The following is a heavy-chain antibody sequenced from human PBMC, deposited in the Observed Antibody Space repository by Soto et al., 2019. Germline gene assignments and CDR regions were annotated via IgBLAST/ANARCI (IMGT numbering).Heavy chain of an antibody. J-gene: IGHJ6*02. D-gene: IGHD3-10*01. CDR2: INHSGST. CDR1: GGSFSGYY. V-gene: IGHV4-34*01. CDR3: ARGRGSGSARYYYYGMDV. Sequence: SETLSLTCAVYGGSFSGYYWSWIRQPPGKGLEWIGEINHSGSTNYNPSLKSRVTISVGTSKNQFSLKLSSVTAADTAVYYCARGRGSGSARYYYYGMDVWGQGTTVTVSS.